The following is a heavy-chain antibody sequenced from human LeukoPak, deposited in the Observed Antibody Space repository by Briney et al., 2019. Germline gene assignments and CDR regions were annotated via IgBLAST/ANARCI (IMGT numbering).Heavy chain of an antibody. CDR3: ARSNQADDY. CDR1: GFTFSSYW. CDR2: INPGGSST. Sequence: PGGSLRLSCAASGFTFSSYWMHWVRQVPGKGLVWVSRINPGGSSTAYADSVKGRFTISRDNAESTLYLQMDSLRAEDTAVYYCARSNQADDYWGQGTLVTVSS. J-gene: IGHJ4*02. D-gene: IGHD1-14*01. V-gene: IGHV3-74*01.